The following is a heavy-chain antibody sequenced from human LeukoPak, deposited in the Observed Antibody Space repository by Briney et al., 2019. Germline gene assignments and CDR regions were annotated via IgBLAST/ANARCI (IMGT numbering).Heavy chain of an antibody. CDR1: GFIISNYY. CDR3: AGLSVVVVPAASHFDY. Sequence: PGGSLRPSCAAAGFIISNYYMSWVRQAGGKRVERVSVIYSGGNTYYTASVKGRFTISSDKSKNTPYLQLNSLKAEDTAVYYCAGLSVVVVPAASHFDYWGQGALVTVSS. D-gene: IGHD2-15*01. V-gene: IGHV3-53*01. CDR2: IYSGGNT. J-gene: IGHJ4*02.